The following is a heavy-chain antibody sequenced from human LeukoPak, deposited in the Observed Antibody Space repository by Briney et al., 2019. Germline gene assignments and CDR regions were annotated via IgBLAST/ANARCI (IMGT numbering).Heavy chain of an antibody. D-gene: IGHD2-8*01. CDR1: GFTFSSYW. J-gene: IGHJ5*02. CDR3: AGRNCSNGVCSFDP. Sequence: GGSLRLSCAASGFTFSSYWMSWVRQAPGKGLEWVANIKQDGSEKYYVDSVKGRFTISRDNAKNSLYLQMNSLRAEDTAVYYCAGRNCSNGVCSFDPWGQGTLVTVSS. V-gene: IGHV3-7*01. CDR2: IKQDGSEK.